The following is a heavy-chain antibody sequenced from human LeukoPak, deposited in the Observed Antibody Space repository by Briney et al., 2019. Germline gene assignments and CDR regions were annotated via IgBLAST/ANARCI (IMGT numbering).Heavy chain of an antibody. D-gene: IGHD2-15*01. CDR2: IKSDESST. CDR1: GFTFSSYW. Sequence: PGGSLRLSCAASGFTFSSYWMHWVRQAPGKGLVWVSCIKSDESSTTYADSVKGRFTTSRDNAKNTLYLQMNSLRAEDTAVYYCARDAAAYCSGGSCYPRYWGQGTLVTVSS. V-gene: IGHV3-74*01. J-gene: IGHJ4*02. CDR3: ARDAAAYCSGGSCYPRY.